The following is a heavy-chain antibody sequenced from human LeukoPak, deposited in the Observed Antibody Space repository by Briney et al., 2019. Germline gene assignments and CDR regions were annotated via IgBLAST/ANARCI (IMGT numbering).Heavy chain of an antibody. D-gene: IGHD3-22*01. CDR2: TYYRSKWYN. V-gene: IGHV6-1*01. Sequence: SQTLSLTCALSGDSVSSNSTAWHWIRQSPSRGLEWLGRTYYRSKWYNDYAVSVKSRITINPDISRNQFSLQLNSVTPEDTAVYYCAREVYDSSGYPVTANWGQGTPVTVSS. J-gene: IGHJ4*02. CDR1: GDSVSSNSTA. CDR3: AREVYDSSGYPVTAN.